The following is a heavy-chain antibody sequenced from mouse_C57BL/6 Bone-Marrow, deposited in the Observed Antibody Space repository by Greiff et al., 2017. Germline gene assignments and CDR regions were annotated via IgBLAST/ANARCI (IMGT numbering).Heavy chain of an antibody. CDR1: GYTFTSYW. V-gene: IGHV1-55*01. Sequence: VQRVESGAELVKPGASVKMSCKASGYTFTSYWITWVKQRPGQGLEWIGDIYPGSGSTNYNEKFKSKATLTVDTSSSTAYMQLSSLTSEDSAVYYCATSYYGVAYWGQGTLVTVSA. D-gene: IGHD2-10*01. CDR3: ATSYYGVAY. CDR2: IYPGSGST. J-gene: IGHJ3*01.